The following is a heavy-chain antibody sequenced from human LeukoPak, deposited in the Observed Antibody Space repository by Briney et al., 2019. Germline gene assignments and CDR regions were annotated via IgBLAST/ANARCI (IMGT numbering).Heavy chain of an antibody. CDR3: ARIPLPYDSWSGLGY. J-gene: IGHJ4*02. Sequence: ASVKVSCKASGYTFTGYYMHWVRQAPGQGLEWLGWINPKSGGTNYAQTFQGRVTMTRDTSISTAYMELSSLRSDDTAIYYCARIPLPYDSWSGLGYWGQGTLVTVSS. V-gene: IGHV1-2*02. CDR1: GYTFTGYY. D-gene: IGHD3-3*01. CDR2: INPKSGGT.